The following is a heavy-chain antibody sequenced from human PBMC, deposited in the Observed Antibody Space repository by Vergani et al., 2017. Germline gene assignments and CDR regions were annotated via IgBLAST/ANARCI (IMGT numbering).Heavy chain of an antibody. J-gene: IGHJ6*02. Sequence: QVQLVQSGAEVKKPGASVKVSCKASGYTFTSYDINWVRQATGQGLEWMGWMNPNSGNTGYAQKFPGRVTMTRNTSISTAYMELSSLRAEDTAVYYCARVAPEGRFWRGGFYYYYYGMDVWGQGTTVTVSS. CDR2: MNPNSGNT. V-gene: IGHV1-8*01. D-gene: IGHD3-3*01. CDR3: ARVAPEGRFWRGGFYYYYYGMDV. CDR1: GYTFTSYD.